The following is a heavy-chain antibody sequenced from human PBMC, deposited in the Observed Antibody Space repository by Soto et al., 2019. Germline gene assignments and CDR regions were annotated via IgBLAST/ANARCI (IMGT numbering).Heavy chain of an antibody. CDR3: AREGYVVDTAMPTYYYYYGMDV. V-gene: IGHV3-30-3*01. D-gene: IGHD5-18*01. CDR2: ISYDGSNK. Sequence: QVQLVESGGGVVQPGRSLRLSCAASGFTFSSYAMHWVRQAPGKGLEWVAVISYDGSNKYYADSVKGRFTISRDNSKNTLYLQMNSLRAEDSAVYYCAREGYVVDTAMPTYYYYYGMDVWGQGTTVTVSS. CDR1: GFTFSSYA. J-gene: IGHJ6*02.